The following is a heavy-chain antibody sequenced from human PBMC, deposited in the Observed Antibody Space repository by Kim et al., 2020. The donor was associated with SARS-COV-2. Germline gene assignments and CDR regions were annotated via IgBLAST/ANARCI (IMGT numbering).Heavy chain of an antibody. Sequence: SETLSLTCTVSGGSISSYYWSWIRQPPGKGLEWIGYIYYSGSTNYNPSLKSRVTISVDTSKNQFSLKLSSVTAADTAVYYCARMRFLEWLRGGWFDPWGQGTLVTVSS. CDR2: IYYSGST. CDR1: GGSISSYY. J-gene: IGHJ5*02. CDR3: ARMRFLEWLRGGWFDP. D-gene: IGHD3-3*01. V-gene: IGHV4-59*08.